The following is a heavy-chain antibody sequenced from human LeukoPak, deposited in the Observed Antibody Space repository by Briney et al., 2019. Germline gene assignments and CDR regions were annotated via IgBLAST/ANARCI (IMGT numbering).Heavy chain of an antibody. V-gene: IGHV4-34*01. CDR1: GGSFSGYY. CDR2: INHSGST. D-gene: IGHD2-2*01. J-gene: IGHJ4*02. CDR3: ARGGLYQVLYY. Sequence: SETLSLTCAVYGGSFSGYYWSWIRQPPGKGLEWIGEINHSGSTNYNPSLKSRVTISVDTSKNQFSLKLSSVTAADTAVYYCARGGLYQVLYYWGQGNLVTVSS.